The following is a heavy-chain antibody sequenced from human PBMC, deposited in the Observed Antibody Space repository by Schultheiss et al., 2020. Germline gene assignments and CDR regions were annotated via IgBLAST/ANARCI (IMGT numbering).Heavy chain of an antibody. D-gene: IGHD6-13*01. Sequence: GESLKISCAASGFTFSSYGMHWVRQAPGKGLEWVAVISYDGSNKYYADSVKGRFTISRDNSKNTLYLQMNSLRAEDTAVYYCAKRPKIAAAGLFDLWGRGTLVTVSS. CDR2: ISYDGSNK. J-gene: IGHJ2*01. CDR3: AKRPKIAAAGLFDL. V-gene: IGHV3-30*18. CDR1: GFTFSSYG.